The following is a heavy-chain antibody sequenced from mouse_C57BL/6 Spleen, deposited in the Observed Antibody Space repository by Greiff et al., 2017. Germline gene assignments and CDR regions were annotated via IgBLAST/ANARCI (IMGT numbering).Heavy chain of an antibody. Sequence: VQLQQSGPELVKPGASVKISCKASGYSFTGYYMNWVKQSPEKSLEWIGEINPSTGGTTYNQKFKAKATLTVDESSSTAYMQLKSLTSEDSAVYYCARYLEDYWGQGTTLTVSS. V-gene: IGHV1-42*01. J-gene: IGHJ2*01. CDR3: ARYLEDY. CDR1: GYSFTGYY. CDR2: INPSTGGT.